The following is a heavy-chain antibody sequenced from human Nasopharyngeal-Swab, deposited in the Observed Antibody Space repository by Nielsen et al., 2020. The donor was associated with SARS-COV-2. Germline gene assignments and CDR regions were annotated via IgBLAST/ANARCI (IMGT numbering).Heavy chain of an antibody. J-gene: IGHJ5*02. CDR3: AKDGGIAVAGWFDP. D-gene: IGHD6-19*01. CDR2: ISGSGGST. V-gene: IGHV3-23*01. Sequence: GGSLRLSCAASGFTFSSYAMSWVRQAPGRGLEWVSAISGSGGSTYYADSGKGRFTISRDNSKNTLDLQMNSLRAEDTAVYYCAKDGGIAVAGWFDPWGQGTLVTVSS. CDR1: GFTFSSYA.